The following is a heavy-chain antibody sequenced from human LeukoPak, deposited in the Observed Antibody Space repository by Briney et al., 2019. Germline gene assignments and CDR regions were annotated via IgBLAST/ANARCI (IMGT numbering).Heavy chain of an antibody. CDR2: VSSDWGTT. V-gene: IGHV3-64D*06. J-gene: IGHJ4*02. Sequence: PGGSLRLSCSASRFSLGSYNMHLVCQAPGKGLEFVSGVSSDWGTTDYADSARDRFTISRDNSKNTLYLQMSSLRAEDTAIYYCVRGLYGLGWDYWGPGTLVTVSS. D-gene: IGHD3-10*01. CDR3: VRGLYGLGWDY. CDR1: RFSLGSYN.